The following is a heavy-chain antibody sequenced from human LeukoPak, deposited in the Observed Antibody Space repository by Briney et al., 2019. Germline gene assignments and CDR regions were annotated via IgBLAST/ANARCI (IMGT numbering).Heavy chain of an antibody. D-gene: IGHD5-12*01. CDR2: MYYNGST. J-gene: IGHJ4*02. V-gene: IGHV4-59*01. CDR1: GDSIRSYY. CDR3: ARARGYSGYAYFDY. Sequence: SETLSLTCTISGDSIRSYYWSWIRQPPGKGVEWIGNMYYNGSTNYNPSLKSRVTISVDTSKNQFSLKLSSVTAADTAVYYCARARGYSGYAYFDYWGQGTLVTVSS.